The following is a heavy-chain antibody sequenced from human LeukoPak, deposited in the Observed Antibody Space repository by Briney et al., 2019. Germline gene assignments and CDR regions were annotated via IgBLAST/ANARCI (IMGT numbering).Heavy chain of an antibody. CDR2: INHSGST. Sequence: SETLSLTCAVYGGSFSGYYWSWIRQPPGKGLEWIGEINHSGSTNYNPSLKSRVTMSVDTSKNQVSLKMSSVTAADTAVYYCVRGARAARNWFDPWGQGTLVTVAS. CDR1: GGSFSGYY. V-gene: IGHV4-34*01. J-gene: IGHJ5*02. CDR3: VRGARAARNWFDP. D-gene: IGHD6-13*01.